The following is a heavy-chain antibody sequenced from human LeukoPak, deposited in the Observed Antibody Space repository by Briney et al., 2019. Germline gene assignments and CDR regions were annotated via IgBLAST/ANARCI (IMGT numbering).Heavy chain of an antibody. CDR1: GFTFSSYW. CDR3: AREGCSTSCPDYYYYGMDV. J-gene: IGHJ6*02. V-gene: IGHV3-7*01. CDR2: IKQDGSEK. D-gene: IGHD2-2*01. Sequence: PGGSLRLSCAASGFTFSSYWMSWVRQAPGKGLEWVANIKQDGSEKYYVDSVKGRFTISRDNAKNSLYLQMNSLRAEDTAVYYCAREGCSTSCPDYYYYGMDVWGQGTTVTVSS.